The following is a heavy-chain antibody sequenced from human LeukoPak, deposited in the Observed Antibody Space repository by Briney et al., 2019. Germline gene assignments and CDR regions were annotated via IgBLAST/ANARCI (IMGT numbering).Heavy chain of an antibody. CDR1: KFTFSSYS. CDR2: ISSSGSTI. Sequence: PGGSLRLSCTASKFTFSSYSMNWVRQAPGKGLEWISYISSSGSTIYYADSVKGRFTISRDNAKNSLYLQMNSLRAEDTAVYYCAKDLRVVLIAVAGIDYWGQGTLVTVSS. J-gene: IGHJ4*02. CDR3: AKDLRVVLIAVAGIDY. D-gene: IGHD6-19*01. V-gene: IGHV3-48*01.